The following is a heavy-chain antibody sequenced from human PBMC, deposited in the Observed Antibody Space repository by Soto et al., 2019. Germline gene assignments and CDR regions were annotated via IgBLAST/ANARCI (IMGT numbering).Heavy chain of an antibody. J-gene: IGHJ6*03. CDR2: INAHNGNT. CDR1: GYTFMRYG. CDR3: ARAAKGDYYYYYYMDV. Sequence: GASVKVSCKASGYTFMRYGISWVRQAPGQGLEWMGWINAHNGNTNFAQKFQGRVTMTTDTSTSTAYMELRSLRSDDTAVYYCARAAKGDYYYYYYMDVWGKGTTVTVSS. V-gene: IGHV1-18*01.